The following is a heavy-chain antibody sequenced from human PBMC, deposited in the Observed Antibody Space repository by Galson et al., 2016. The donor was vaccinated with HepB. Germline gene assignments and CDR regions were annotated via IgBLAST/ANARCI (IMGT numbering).Heavy chain of an antibody. CDR3: ARLSWQWLVPIFDY. CDR2: IYSGGST. J-gene: IGHJ4*02. CDR1: GFTVSSNY. D-gene: IGHD6-19*01. Sequence: SLRLSCAASGFTVSSNYMSWGRQAPGKGLEWVSVIYSGGSTYYADSVKGRFTISRDNSKNTLYLQMNSLRAEDTAVYYCARLSWQWLVPIFDYWGQGTLVTVSS. V-gene: IGHV3-53*01.